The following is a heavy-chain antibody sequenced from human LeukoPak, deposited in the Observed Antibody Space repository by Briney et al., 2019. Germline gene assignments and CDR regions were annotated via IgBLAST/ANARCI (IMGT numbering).Heavy chain of an antibody. CDR2: IKQDGSDK. D-gene: IGHD3-22*01. Sequence: GGSLRLSCAASGFTFSSYAMSWVRQAPGKGLGWVANIKQDGSDKYYVDSVKGRFTISRDNAKNSLYLQMNSLRAEDTAVYYCARGPIVGEDYFDYWGQGTLVTVSS. V-gene: IGHV3-7*01. CDR3: ARGPIVGEDYFDY. J-gene: IGHJ4*02. CDR1: GFTFSSYA.